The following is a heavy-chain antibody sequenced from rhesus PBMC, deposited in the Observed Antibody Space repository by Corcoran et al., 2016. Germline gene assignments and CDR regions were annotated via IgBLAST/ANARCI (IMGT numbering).Heavy chain of an antibody. V-gene: IGHV4-93*02. CDR3: ARQLLGTVKGFDY. CDR1: GGYLSSRNW. J-gene: IGHJ4*01. Sequence: QVPLQESRPAAVQPSDKLAPNTAVSGGYLSSRNWWRGSRQHPGNRLEWSGGIYGSCGNTEYNPSLKSRVTISIDTSQNQFSLMLSSVTAAYTAVHYCARQLLGTVKGFDYWGQGVLVTVSS. CDR2: IYGSCGNT. D-gene: IGHD5-24*01.